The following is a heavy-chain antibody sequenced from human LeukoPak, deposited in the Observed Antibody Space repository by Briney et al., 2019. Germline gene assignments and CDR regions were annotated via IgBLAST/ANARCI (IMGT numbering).Heavy chain of an antibody. Sequence: SETLSLTCTVSDGSSSSSSWNWIRQPPEKGLEWIGYIYYSGSTKYYPSLESRVTISVDTSKNQISLKLRSVTAADTAIYYCARRQQTGGDNGLHNWFDPWGQGTLVTVSS. D-gene: IGHD2-21*01. V-gene: IGHV4-59*08. J-gene: IGHJ5*02. CDR1: DGSSSSSS. CDR3: ARRQQTGGDNGLHNWFDP. CDR2: IYYSGST.